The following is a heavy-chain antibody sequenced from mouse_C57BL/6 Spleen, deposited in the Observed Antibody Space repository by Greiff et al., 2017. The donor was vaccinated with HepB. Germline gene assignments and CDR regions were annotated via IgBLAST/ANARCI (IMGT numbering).Heavy chain of an antibody. Sequence: QVQLQQPGAELVRPGSSVKLSCKASGYTFTSYWMHWVKQRPIQGLEWIGNIDPSDSETHYNQKFKDKATLTVDKSSSTAYMQLSSLTSEDSAVYYCAREGYGSSLYYAMDYWGQGTSVTVSS. V-gene: IGHV1-52*01. J-gene: IGHJ4*01. CDR1: GYTFTSYW. CDR3: AREGYGSSLYYAMDY. CDR2: IDPSDSET. D-gene: IGHD1-1*01.